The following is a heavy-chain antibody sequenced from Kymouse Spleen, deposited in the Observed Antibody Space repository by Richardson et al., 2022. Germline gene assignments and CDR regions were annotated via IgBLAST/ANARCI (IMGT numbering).Heavy chain of an antibody. V-gene: IGHV3-33*01. D-gene: IGHD1-14*01,IGHD1-7*01. CDR1: GFTFSSYG. Sequence: QVQLVESGGGVVQPGRSLRLSCAASGFTFSSYGMHWVRQAPGKGLEWVAVIWYDGSNKYYADSVKGRFTISRDNSKNTLYLQMNSLRAEDTAVYYCARDSGTRVDYWGQGTLVTVSS. J-gene: IGHJ4*02. CDR3: ARDSGTRVDY. CDR2: IWYDGSNK.